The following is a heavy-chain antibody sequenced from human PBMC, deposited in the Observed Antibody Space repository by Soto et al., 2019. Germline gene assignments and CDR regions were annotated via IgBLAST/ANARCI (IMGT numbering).Heavy chain of an antibody. J-gene: IGHJ5*02. D-gene: IGHD2-15*01. V-gene: IGHV4-59*01. Sequence: SETLSLTCTVSGGSISSSYWSWIRQPPGKGLEWLAYIYDDGSANYNPSLKSRTTISLDMSKNQFSLKLTSVTAADTAVYYCARDKYCSGGSCRKNWFDPWGQGTLVTVSS. CDR2: IYDDGSA. CDR1: GGSISSSY. CDR3: ARDKYCSGGSCRKNWFDP.